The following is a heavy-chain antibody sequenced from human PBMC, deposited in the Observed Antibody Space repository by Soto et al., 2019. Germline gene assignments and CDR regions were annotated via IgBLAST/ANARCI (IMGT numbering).Heavy chain of an antibody. CDR1: GFTFNNYA. J-gene: IGHJ4*02. V-gene: IGHV3-23*01. CDR3: ARSPFLECN. CDR2: ISKSGDNT. Sequence: GGSLRLSCAASGFTFNNYALNWVRQAPGKGLEWVSTISKSGDNTHYSESVKGRFTISRDNSKNTLYLQMNSLRAEDTALYYCARSPFLECNWAQGTLVTVSS. D-gene: IGHD3-3*02.